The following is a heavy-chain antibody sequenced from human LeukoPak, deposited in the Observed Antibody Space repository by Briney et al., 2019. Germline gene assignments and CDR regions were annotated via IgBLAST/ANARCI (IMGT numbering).Heavy chain of an antibody. Sequence: SETLSLTCTVSGGSISSSSYYWGWNRQPQGKGLEWIESIYHSGSSYYNPSLKSRVTESVNKTKNQYTQKLSSVTAADTAVYYCARHSSYYGNFDYWGQGTLVTVSS. D-gene: IGHD3-10*01. V-gene: IGHV4-39*01. CDR2: IYHSGSS. CDR3: ARHSSYYGNFDY. J-gene: IGHJ4*02. CDR1: GGSISSSSYY.